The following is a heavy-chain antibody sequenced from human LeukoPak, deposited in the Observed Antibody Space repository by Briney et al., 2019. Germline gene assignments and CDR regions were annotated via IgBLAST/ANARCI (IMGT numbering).Heavy chain of an antibody. CDR1: GYSFTSYW. D-gene: IGHD2-15*01. Sequence: GESLKISCKGSGYSFTSYWIGWVRQMPGKGLEWMGIIYPGDSDTRYSPSFQGQVTISADKSISTAYLQWSSLKASDTAMYYCARPCSGGSRYSSYDAFDIWGQGTMVTVSS. J-gene: IGHJ3*02. CDR3: ARPCSGGSRYSSYDAFDI. CDR2: IYPGDSDT. V-gene: IGHV5-51*01.